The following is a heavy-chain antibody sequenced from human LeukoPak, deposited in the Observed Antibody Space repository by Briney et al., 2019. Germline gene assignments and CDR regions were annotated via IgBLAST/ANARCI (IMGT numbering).Heavy chain of an antibody. D-gene: IGHD6-13*01. V-gene: IGHV3-9*01. CDR1: GFTFDDYA. CDR2: ISWNGGTI. CDR3: AKGHSSSWYDSMDV. Sequence: GGSLRLSCAASGFTFDDYAMHWVRQAPGKGLDWVSGISWNGGTIAYADSVKGRFTISRDNAKNSLYLQMNNLRVEDTAFYYCAKGHSSSWYDSMDVWGQGTTVTVSS. J-gene: IGHJ6*02.